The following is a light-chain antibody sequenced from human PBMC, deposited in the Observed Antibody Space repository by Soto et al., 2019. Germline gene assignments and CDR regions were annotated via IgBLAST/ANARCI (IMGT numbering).Light chain of an antibody. V-gene: IGKV2-30*01. Sequence: DAVLTQSPLSLPVTPGQPASISCRSSQSLEYSDGKTYLNWYQQRPGQSPRRLIYKVSNRDFGVPGRFSGSGSGTAFTLEISRVEAEDVGVYYCMQGSYWPWTFGQGTKVDIK. CDR1: QSLEYSDGKTY. J-gene: IGKJ1*01. CDR3: MQGSYWPWT. CDR2: KVS.